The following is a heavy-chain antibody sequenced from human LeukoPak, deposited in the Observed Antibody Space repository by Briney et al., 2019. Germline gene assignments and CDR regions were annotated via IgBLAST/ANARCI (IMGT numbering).Heavy chain of an antibody. V-gene: IGHV1-8*02. J-gene: IGHJ4*02. CDR3: ARGPYGTGSHFDF. Sequence: ASVKVSCKASGSTFRSYDINWVRQATGQGLEWMGWMNPNSGDTGYTQRFHGRVTMTRDTSISTAYMELSSLRSEDTAVYYCARGPYGTGSHFDFWGQGTLVTVSS. CDR1: GSTFRSYD. D-gene: IGHD3-10*01. CDR2: MNPNSGDT.